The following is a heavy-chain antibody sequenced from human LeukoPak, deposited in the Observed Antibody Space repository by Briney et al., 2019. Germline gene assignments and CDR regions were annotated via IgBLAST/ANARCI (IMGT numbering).Heavy chain of an antibody. D-gene: IGHD4-11*01. Sequence: PSETLSLTCTVSGGSISSYYWSWIRQPPGKGLEWIGYIYYSGSTNYNPSLKSRVTILVDTSKNQFSLKLSSVTAADTAVYYCARALRNHSNYLFDYWGQGTLVTVSS. CDR1: GGSISSYY. CDR2: IYYSGST. J-gene: IGHJ4*02. CDR3: ARALRNHSNYLFDY. V-gene: IGHV4-59*01.